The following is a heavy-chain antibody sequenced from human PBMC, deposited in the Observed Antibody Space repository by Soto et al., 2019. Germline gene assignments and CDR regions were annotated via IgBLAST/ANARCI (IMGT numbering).Heavy chain of an antibody. CDR1: GGSISSYY. Sequence: SETLSLTCTVSGGSISSYYWSWIRQPPGKGLEWIGYIYYSGSTNYNHSLKSRVTISVDTSKNQFSLKLSSVTAADTAVYYCAIEKVGATSVHVFDIWGQGTMVTVS. CDR3: AIEKVGATSVHVFDI. V-gene: IGHV4-59*01. CDR2: IYYSGST. D-gene: IGHD1-26*01. J-gene: IGHJ3*02.